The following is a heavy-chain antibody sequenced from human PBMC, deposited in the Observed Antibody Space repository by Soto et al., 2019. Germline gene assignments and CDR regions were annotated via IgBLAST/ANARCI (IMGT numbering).Heavy chain of an antibody. CDR2: ISWDGSST. CDR1: GVTFDDYA. D-gene: IGHD1-1*01. V-gene: IGHV3-43D*04. CDR3: AKALGSTAGTTPYYYYGMDV. J-gene: IGHJ6*02. Sequence: PGGSLRLSCAASGVTFDDYAMHWVRQAPGKGLEWVSLISWDGSSTYYADSVKGRFPISRDNSKDSLYLQMNSRRAEDTAVYYCAKALGSTAGTTPYYYYGMDVWGQGTTVPGSS.